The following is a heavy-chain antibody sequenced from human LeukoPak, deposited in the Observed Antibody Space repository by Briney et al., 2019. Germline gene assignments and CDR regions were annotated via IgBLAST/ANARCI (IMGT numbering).Heavy chain of an antibody. D-gene: IGHD6-13*01. CDR2: INPNSGVT. J-gene: IGHJ5*02. V-gene: IGHV1-2*02. Sequence: ASVKVSCKASGYTFTGYYMHWVRQAPGQGLEWMGWINPNSGVTNYAQKFQGRVTMTRDTSISTAYMELSRLRSDDTAVYYCARGKQLVRSNWFDPWGQGTLVTVSS. CDR1: GYTFTGYY. CDR3: ARGKQLVRSNWFDP.